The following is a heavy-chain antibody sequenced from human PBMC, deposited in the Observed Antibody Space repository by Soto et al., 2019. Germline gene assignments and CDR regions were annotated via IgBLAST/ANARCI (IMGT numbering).Heavy chain of an antibody. CDR1: GGSISSYY. CDR3: ARHPIAVAGTYYFDY. V-gene: IGHV4-59*08. J-gene: IGHJ4*02. D-gene: IGHD6-19*01. CDR2: IYYSGST. Sequence: KLPETLSLTCTVSGGSISSYYWSWIRQPPGKGLEWIGYIYYSGSTNYNPSLKSRVTISVDTSKNQFSLKLSSVTAADTAVYYCARHPIAVAGTYYFDYWGQGTLVTVSS.